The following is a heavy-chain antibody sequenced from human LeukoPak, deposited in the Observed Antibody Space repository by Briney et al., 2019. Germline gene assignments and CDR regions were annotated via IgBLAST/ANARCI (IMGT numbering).Heavy chain of an antibody. CDR2: IYYSGST. J-gene: IGHJ4*02. V-gene: IGHV4-30-4*08. CDR1: GGSLSSGDYY. Sequence: SETLSLTCTVSGGSLSSGDYYWSWIRQPPGKCLEWLGYIYYSGSTYYNPSLKSRVTISVDTSKNQFSLKLSSVTAADTAVYYCARAIAVAGTWVDYWGQGTLVTVSS. D-gene: IGHD6-19*01. CDR3: ARAIAVAGTWVDY.